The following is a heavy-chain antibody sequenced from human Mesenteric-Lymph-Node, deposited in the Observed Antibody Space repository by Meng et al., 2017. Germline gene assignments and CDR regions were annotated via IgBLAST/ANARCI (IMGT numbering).Heavy chain of an antibody. V-gene: IGHV3-7*03. CDR1: GFTFSSYA. J-gene: IGHJ4*02. D-gene: IGHD4-23*01. CDR2: IKQDGSEK. Sequence: GESLKISCAASGFTFSSYAMHWVRQAPGKGLEWVANIKQDGSEKYYVDSVKGRFTISRDNAKNSLYLQLNSLKAEDTAVYYCARVKGSLYGGNSVGFHYWGQGTLVTVSS. CDR3: ARVKGSLYGGNSVGFHY.